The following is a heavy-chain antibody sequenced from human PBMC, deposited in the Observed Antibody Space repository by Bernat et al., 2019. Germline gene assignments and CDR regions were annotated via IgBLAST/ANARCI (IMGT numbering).Heavy chain of an antibody. Sequence: QVQLVESGGGVVQPGRSLRLSCAASGFTFSSYAMHWVRQAPGKGLEWVAVISYDGSNKYYADSVKGRFTISRDNSKNTLYLQMSSLRAEDTAVYYCARDRYEIVGATDPDPGFDYWGQGTLVTVSS. CDR1: GFTFSSYA. J-gene: IGHJ4*02. CDR2: ISYDGSNK. D-gene: IGHD1-26*01. V-gene: IGHV3-30-3*01. CDR3: ARDRYEIVGATDPDPGFDY.